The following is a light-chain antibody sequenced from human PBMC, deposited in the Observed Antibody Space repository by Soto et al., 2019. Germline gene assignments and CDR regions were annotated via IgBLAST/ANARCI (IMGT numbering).Light chain of an antibody. V-gene: IGKV3-11*01. CDR2: DAS. J-gene: IGKJ1*01. CDR3: QQRSSWPWT. CDR1: QSVGSF. Sequence: IVLTQSPATLSLSPGERATLSCRASQSVGSFLAWYQQKRGQAPRLLIYDASNRATGIPARFSGSGSGTDLTLTISSLEPEDFTVYYCQQRSSWPWTFGQGTKVEIK.